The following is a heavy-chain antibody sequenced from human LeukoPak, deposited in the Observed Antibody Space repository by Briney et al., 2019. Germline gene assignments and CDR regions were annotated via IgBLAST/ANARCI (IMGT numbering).Heavy chain of an antibody. D-gene: IGHD3-10*01. CDR3: AREAVWFGEPTVDY. Sequence: QPGGSLRLSCAASGFTFNTYWMHWVRQAPGKGLVWVSRINSDGSSTIYADSVKGRFTISRDNAKNTLYLQMTSLRAEDTAVYHCAREAVWFGEPTVDYWGQGTLVTVSS. J-gene: IGHJ4*02. CDR2: INSDGSST. CDR1: GFTFNTYW. V-gene: IGHV3-74*01.